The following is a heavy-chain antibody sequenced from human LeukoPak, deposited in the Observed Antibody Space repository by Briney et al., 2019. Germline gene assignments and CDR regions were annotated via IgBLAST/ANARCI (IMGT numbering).Heavy chain of an antibody. V-gene: IGHV4-34*01. CDR2: INHSGST. Sequence: SETLSLTCAVYGGSFSGYYWSWIRQPPGKGLEWIGEINHSGSTNYNPSLKSRVTISVDTSKNQFSLKLSSVTAADTAVYYCARLGRWQLAMFDYWGQGTLVTVSS. CDR3: ARLGRWQLAMFDY. J-gene: IGHJ4*02. CDR1: GGSFSGYY. D-gene: IGHD6-6*01.